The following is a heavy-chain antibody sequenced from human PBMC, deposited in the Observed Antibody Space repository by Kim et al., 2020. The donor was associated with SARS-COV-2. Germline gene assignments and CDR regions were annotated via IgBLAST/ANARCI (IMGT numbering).Heavy chain of an antibody. CDR2: INPSGGST. J-gene: IGHJ6*02. D-gene: IGHD3-3*01. Sequence: ASVKVSCKASGYTFTSYYMHWVRQAPGQGLEWMGIINPSGGSTSYAQQFQGRVTMTRDTSTSTVYMELSSLRSEDTAVYYCARERGFELTIFGMVMVYYGIDVWGQGTTVTVSS. CDR1: GYTFTSYY. CDR3: ARERGFELTIFGMVMVYYGIDV. V-gene: IGHV1-46*01.